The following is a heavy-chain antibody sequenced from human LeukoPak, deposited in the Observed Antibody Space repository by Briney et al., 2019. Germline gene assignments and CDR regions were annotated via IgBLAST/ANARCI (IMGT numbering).Heavy chain of an antibody. CDR2: SNPSGVGT. CDR3: AREESGGYFDY. J-gene: IGHJ4*02. V-gene: IGHV1-46*01. Sequence: ASVKVSCKASGYTFTSYYMHWVRQAPGQGLEWMGVSNPSGVGTNYAQKFQGRVTMTRDTSATTVYMELSSLRSEDTAVYYCAREESGGYFDYWGQGTLVTVSS. D-gene: IGHD2-8*02. CDR1: GYTFTSYY.